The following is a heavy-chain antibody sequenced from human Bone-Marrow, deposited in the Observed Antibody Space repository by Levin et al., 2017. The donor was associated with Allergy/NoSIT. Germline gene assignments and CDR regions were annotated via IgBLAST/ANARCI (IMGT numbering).Heavy chain of an antibody. J-gene: IGHJ6*02. D-gene: IGHD4-11*01. Sequence: ASVKVSCKASGGTFSSYAISWVRQAPGQGLEWMGGIIPIFGTANYAQKFQGRVTITADESTSTAYMELSSLRSEDTAVYYCADGGGGLQRYSNYDYYYYYYGMDVWGQGTTVTVSS. V-gene: IGHV1-69*13. CDR1: GGTFSSYA. CDR2: IIPIFGTA. CDR3: ADGGGGLQRYSNYDYYYYYYGMDV.